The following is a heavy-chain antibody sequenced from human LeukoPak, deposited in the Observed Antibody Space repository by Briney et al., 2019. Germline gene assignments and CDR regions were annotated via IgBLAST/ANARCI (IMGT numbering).Heavy chain of an antibody. CDR2: ISNDGVNT. Sequence: TGGSLRLSCAASGFTFSNYGMHWVRQLPGNGLEWVSVISNDGVNTYQADSVKGRFTISRDNSKNTLYLQMNSLRAEDTAVYYCASEYSSSWYYFDYWGQGTLVTVSS. V-gene: IGHV3-30*19. D-gene: IGHD6-13*01. CDR3: ASEYSSSWYYFDY. J-gene: IGHJ4*02. CDR1: GFTFSNYG.